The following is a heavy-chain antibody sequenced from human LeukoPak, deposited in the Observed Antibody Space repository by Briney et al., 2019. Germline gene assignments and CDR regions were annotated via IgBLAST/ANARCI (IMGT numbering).Heavy chain of an antibody. J-gene: IGHJ4*02. D-gene: IGHD3-3*01. CDR2: IIPIFGTA. CDR3: ASLDPYYDFWSGYRS. CDR1: GGTFSSYA. V-gene: IGHV1-69*05. Sequence: SVKVSCKASGGTFSSYAISWVRQAPGQGLEWMGRIIPIFGTANYAQKFQGRVTITTDESTSTAYMGLSSLRSEDTAVYYCASLDPYYDFWSGYRSWGQGTLVTVSS.